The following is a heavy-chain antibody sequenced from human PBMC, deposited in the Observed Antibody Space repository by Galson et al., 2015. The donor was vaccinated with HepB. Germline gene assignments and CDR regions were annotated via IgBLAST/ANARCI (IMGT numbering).Heavy chain of an antibody. D-gene: IGHD5-18*01. Sequence: SLRLSCAASGFTFSSYAMSWVRQAPGKGLEWVAVIWYDGTSKYYADSVKGRFTISRDNSKNTLSLQMNSLRAEDTAVYYCARAHAAMGPDWFLDLWGRGTLVTVSS. V-gene: IGHV3-33*08. CDR3: ARAHAAMGPDWFLDL. CDR1: GFTFSSYA. J-gene: IGHJ2*01. CDR2: IWYDGTSK.